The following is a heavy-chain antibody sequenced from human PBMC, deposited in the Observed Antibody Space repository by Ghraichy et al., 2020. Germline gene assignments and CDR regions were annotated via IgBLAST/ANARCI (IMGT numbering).Heavy chain of an antibody. CDR3: AKQGVVASTYYYFDY. CDR2: ISYSVST. Sequence: EWIGSISYSVSTYYNPSLKSRVHISVDTSKTQFSLKLSSVTAADTAVYYCAKQGVVASTYYYFDYWGHG. J-gene: IGHJ4*01. D-gene: IGHD2-15*01. V-gene: IGHV4-39*01.